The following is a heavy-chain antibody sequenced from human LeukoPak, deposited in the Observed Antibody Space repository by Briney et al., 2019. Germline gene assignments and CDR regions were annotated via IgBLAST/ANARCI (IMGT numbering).Heavy chain of an antibody. Sequence: SETLSLTCTVSGGSISSYHWSWIRQPPGKGLEWIGFIYYSGSTNYNPSLKSRVIISVDTSKNQVSLKLSSVTAADTAVYYCARGNSGYDYAFDIWGQGTMVSVSS. CDR3: ARGNSGYDYAFDI. D-gene: IGHD5-12*01. J-gene: IGHJ3*02. CDR2: IYYSGST. CDR1: GGSISSYH. V-gene: IGHV4-59*01.